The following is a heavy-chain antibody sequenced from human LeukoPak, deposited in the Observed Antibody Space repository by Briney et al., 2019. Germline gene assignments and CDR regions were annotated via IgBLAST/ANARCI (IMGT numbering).Heavy chain of an antibody. D-gene: IGHD2-21*02. Sequence: ASVKASCKASGYTFANYAITWVRHAPGQGREYMGWISVDNGDTNDAQMLQGRVTMTTDTSTNTAYMELRGLRSDDTAVYYCARANCAGDCYLKHWGQGTLVTVSS. V-gene: IGHV1-18*01. CDR2: ISVDNGDT. J-gene: IGHJ4*02. CDR1: GYTFANYA. CDR3: ARANCAGDCYLKH.